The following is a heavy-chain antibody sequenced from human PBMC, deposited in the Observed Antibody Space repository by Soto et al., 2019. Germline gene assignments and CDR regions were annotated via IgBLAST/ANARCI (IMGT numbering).Heavy chain of an antibody. CDR1: GYTFTNSG. J-gene: IGHJ4*02. D-gene: IGHD6-13*01. CDR3: AISFVGHSWENFDY. Sequence: ASVKVSCKASGYTFTNSGISWVRQAPGQGLEWMGWISTDNGNTNYAQHLQGRVSMTTDTSTSTAYMDLRSLRSEDTAVYYCAISFVGHSWENFDYWGQGTLVTVSS. V-gene: IGHV1-18*01. CDR2: ISTDNGNT.